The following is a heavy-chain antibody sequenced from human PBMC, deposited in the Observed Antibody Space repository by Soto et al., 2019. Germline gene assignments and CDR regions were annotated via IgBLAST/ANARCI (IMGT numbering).Heavy chain of an antibody. CDR3: AKDPTPRGTTHTSFDY. CDR1: GFTFSSYG. D-gene: IGHD1-7*01. CDR2: ISYDGSNK. J-gene: IGHJ4*02. Sequence: GGSLRLSCAASGFTFSSYGMHWVRQAPGKGLEWVAVISYDGSNKYYADSVKGRFTISRDNSKNTLYLQMNSLRAEDTAVYYCAKDPTPRGTTHTSFDYWGQGTLVTVSS. V-gene: IGHV3-30*18.